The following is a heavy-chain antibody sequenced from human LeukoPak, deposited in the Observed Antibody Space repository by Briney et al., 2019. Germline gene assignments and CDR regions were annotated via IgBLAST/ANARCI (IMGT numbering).Heavy chain of an antibody. CDR3: ARALRLGRPLYSYGNYYFDY. CDR2: IYYSGST. J-gene: IGHJ4*02. D-gene: IGHD5-18*01. V-gene: IGHV4-39*07. Sequence: SETLSLTCTVSGGSISSSSYYWGWIRQPPGRGLEWIGSIYYSGSTNYNPSLKSRVTISVDTSKNQFSLKLSSVTAADTAVYYCARALRLGRPLYSYGNYYFDYWGQGTLVTVSS. CDR1: GGSISSSSYY.